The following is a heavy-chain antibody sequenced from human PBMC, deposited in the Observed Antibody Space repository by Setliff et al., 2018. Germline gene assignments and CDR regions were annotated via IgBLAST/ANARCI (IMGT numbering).Heavy chain of an antibody. CDR1: GGPFSSYY. CDR2: IYTSGST. D-gene: IGHD3-3*01. V-gene: IGHV4-59*10. J-gene: IGHJ3*02. Sequence: SETLSLTCAVYGGPFSSYYWSWIRQPAGKGLEWIGHIYTSGSTNYNPSLKSRVTISVDTSKNQFSLKLSSVTAADTAVYYCARYSNDFWSGYYAFDIWGQGTMVT. CDR3: ARYSNDFWSGYYAFDI.